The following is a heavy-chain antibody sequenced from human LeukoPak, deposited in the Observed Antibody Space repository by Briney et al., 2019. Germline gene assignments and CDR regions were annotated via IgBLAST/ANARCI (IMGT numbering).Heavy chain of an antibody. CDR2: INPNSGGT. V-gene: IGHV1-2*02. Sequence: ASVKVSCKASGYTFTGYYMHWVRQAPGQGLEWMGWINPNSGGTNHAQKFQGRVTMTRDTSISTAYMELSRLRSDDTAVYYCARRAGYCSSTSCYRRPNYNWFDPWGQGTLVTVSS. D-gene: IGHD2-2*02. J-gene: IGHJ5*02. CDR1: GYTFTGYY. CDR3: ARRAGYCSSTSCYRRPNYNWFDP.